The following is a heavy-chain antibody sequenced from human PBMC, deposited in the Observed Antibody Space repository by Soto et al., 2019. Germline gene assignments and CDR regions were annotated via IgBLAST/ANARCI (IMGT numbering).Heavy chain of an antibody. J-gene: IGHJ2*01. D-gene: IGHD1-26*01. CDR2: IYYSGST. Sequence: SETLSLTCTVSGGSISSGDHYWSWIRQPPGKGLEWIGYIYYSGSTYYNPSLKSRVTISVDTSKNQFSLKLSSVTAADTAVYYCARVVAALVGATDWYFDLWGRGTLVTVSS. CDR1: GGSISSGDHY. V-gene: IGHV4-30-4*01. CDR3: ARVVAALVGATDWYFDL.